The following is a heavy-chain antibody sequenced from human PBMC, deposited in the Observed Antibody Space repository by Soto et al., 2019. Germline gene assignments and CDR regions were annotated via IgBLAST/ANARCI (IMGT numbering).Heavy chain of an antibody. Sequence: QLQLQESGPGLVKPSETLSLTCTVSGGSINSGRHYWGWIRQPPGKGLEWIANIYYSGSTHYNPSLKTRLTISVHTSKNQFSLKLSSVTAADTAVYYCARHVAVAGLYYFDYWGQGTLVTVSS. J-gene: IGHJ4*02. D-gene: IGHD6-19*01. CDR1: GGSINSGRHY. V-gene: IGHV4-39*01. CDR3: ARHVAVAGLYYFDY. CDR2: IYYSGST.